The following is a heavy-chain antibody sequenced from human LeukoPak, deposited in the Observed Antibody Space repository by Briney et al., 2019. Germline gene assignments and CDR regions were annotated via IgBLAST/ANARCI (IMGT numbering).Heavy chain of an antibody. CDR2: ISGSGAST. D-gene: IGHD1-7*01. V-gene: IGHV3-23*01. CDR3: ARWNLGESKSLFFYFYCGMDV. CDR1: GFTFYSYA. J-gene: IGHJ6*01. Sequence: GGSLRLPCAASGFTFYSYAMSWVRHAPGKGLEWVSAISGSGASTYYADSVQGRFTITRDNSKNMLFLQMNSLTAEDTAVYFCARWNLGESKSLFFYFYCGMDVWGQRAPVTVSS.